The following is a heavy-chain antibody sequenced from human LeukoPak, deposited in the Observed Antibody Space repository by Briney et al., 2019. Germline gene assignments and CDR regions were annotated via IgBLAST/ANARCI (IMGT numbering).Heavy chain of an antibody. V-gene: IGHV4-59*01. D-gene: IGHD2-21*01. CDR2: IYYSGST. CDR1: GESISGFY. Sequence: SETLSLTCTVSGESISGFYWTWIRQPPGKGLEWIGYIYYSGSTNYNPSLKSRVTISVDTSKNQFSLKLSSVTAADTAVYYCARGVVIAPQTFNYWGQGTLVTVSS. J-gene: IGHJ4*02. CDR3: ARGVVIAPQTFNY.